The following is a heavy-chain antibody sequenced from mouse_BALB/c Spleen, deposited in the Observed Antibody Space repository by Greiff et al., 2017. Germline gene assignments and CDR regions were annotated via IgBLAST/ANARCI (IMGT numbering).Heavy chain of an antibody. CDR3: ATPHYYGSSYWYFDV. J-gene: IGHJ1*01. CDR1: GYTFTEYT. V-gene: IGHV1-18*01. Sequence: VQLQQSGPELVKPGASVKISCKTSGYTFTEYTMHWVKQSHGKSLEWIGGINPNNGGTSYNQKFKGKATLTVDKSSSTAYMELRSLTSEDSAVYYCATPHYYGSSYWYFDVWGAGTTVTVSS. CDR2: INPNNGGT. D-gene: IGHD1-1*01.